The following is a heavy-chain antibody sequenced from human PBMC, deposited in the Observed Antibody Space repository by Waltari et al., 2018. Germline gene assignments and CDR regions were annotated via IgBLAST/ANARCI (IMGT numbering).Heavy chain of an antibody. CDR2: INPNSGGT. Sequence: QVQLVQSGAAVKKPGASVKVSCKASGYTFTGSYMHWVRQAPGQGLEWMGRINPNSGGTNYAQKFQGRVTMTRDTSISTAYMELSRLRSDDTAVYYCAREAAAGTKNFDYWGQGTLVTVSS. CDR1: GYTFTGSY. J-gene: IGHJ4*02. CDR3: AREAAAGTKNFDY. D-gene: IGHD6-13*01. V-gene: IGHV1-2*06.